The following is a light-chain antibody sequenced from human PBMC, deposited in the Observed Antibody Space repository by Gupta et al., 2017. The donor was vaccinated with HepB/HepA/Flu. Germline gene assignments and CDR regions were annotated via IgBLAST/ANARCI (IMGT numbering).Light chain of an antibody. CDR1: SGHSRYA. Sequence: QLVLTQSPSASASLGASVKLTCTLSSGHSRYAIAWHQQQPEKGPRYLLRLNSDGSHSKGDGIPGRFSGSSSGAERYLTISSLQSEDEADYYCQTWGTGIDVVFGGGTKLTVL. CDR2: LNSDGSH. CDR3: QTWGTGIDVV. V-gene: IGLV4-69*01. J-gene: IGLJ2*01.